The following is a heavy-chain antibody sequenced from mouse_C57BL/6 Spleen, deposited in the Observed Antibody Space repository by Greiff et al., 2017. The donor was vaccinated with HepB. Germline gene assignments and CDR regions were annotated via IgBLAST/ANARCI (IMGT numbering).Heavy chain of an antibody. Sequence: VQLQQPGAELVKPGASVKLSCKASGYTFTSYWMQWVKQRPGQGLEWIGEIDPSDSYTNYNQKFKGKATLTVDTSSSTAYMQLSSLTSEDSAVYYCAREEGLLRYVDVWGTGTTVTVSS. D-gene: IGHD1-1*01. J-gene: IGHJ1*03. CDR1: GYTFTSYW. CDR3: AREEGLLRYVDV. CDR2: IDPSDSYT. V-gene: IGHV1-50*01.